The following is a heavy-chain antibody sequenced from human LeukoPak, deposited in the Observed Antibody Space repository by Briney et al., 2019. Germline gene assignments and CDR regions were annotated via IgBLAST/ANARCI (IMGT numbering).Heavy chain of an antibody. J-gene: IGHJ6*02. CDR1: GFTLSNHW. CDR2: VNRDGSET. CDR3: ARDNGMDV. Sequence: GGSLRLSCAASGFTLSNHWMTWVRQVPGRGPEWVANVNRDGSETYYLDSVKGRFTISKDNAKNSLYLQMNSLRAEDTALYHCARDNGMDVWGQGTTVIVSS. V-gene: IGHV3-7*03.